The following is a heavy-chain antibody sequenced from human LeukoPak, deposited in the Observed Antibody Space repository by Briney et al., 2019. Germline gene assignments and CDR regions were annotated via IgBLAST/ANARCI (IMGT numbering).Heavy chain of an antibody. CDR3: AREPPVYYYYMDV. Sequence: SETLSLTCTVPGGSISSYNWSWIRQPAGKGLEWIGRIYTSGSTNYNPSLKSRVTMSVDTSKNQFSLKLSSVTAADTAVYYCAREPPVYYYYMDVWDKGTTVTVSS. J-gene: IGHJ6*03. CDR2: IYTSGST. V-gene: IGHV4-4*07. CDR1: GGSISSYN.